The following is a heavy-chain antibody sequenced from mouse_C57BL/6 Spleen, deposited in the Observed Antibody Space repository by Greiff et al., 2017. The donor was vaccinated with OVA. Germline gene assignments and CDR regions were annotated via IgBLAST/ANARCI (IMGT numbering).Heavy chain of an antibody. J-gene: IGHJ1*03. CDR3: ARKTLGGYFDV. CDR2: IYPRSGNT. D-gene: IGHD3-3*01. Sequence: QVQLKESGAELARPGASVKLSCKASGYTFTSYGISWVKQRTGQGLEWIGEIYPRSGNTYYNEKFKGKATLTADKSSSTAYMELRSLTSEDSAVYFCARKTLGGYFDVWGTGTTVTVSS. CDR1: GYTFTSYG. V-gene: IGHV1-81*01.